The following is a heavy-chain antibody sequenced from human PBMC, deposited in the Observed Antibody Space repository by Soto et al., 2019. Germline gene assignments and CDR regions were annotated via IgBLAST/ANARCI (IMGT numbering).Heavy chain of an antibody. CDR1: GFTFSSYA. V-gene: IGHV3-23*01. D-gene: IGHD6-13*01. Sequence: EVQLLESGGNLVQPGGSLRLSCAASGFTFSSYAMSWVRQAPGKGLEWVSTISGSGGSTYYADSVKGRFTISRDNSKNTLYLQMNSLRAEDTALYYCAKAIGAAAGFGIDYWGQGTLVTVSS. J-gene: IGHJ4*02. CDR2: ISGSGGST. CDR3: AKAIGAAAGFGIDY.